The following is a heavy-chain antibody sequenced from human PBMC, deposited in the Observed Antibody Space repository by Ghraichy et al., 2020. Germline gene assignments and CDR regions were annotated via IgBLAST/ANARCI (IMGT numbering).Heavy chain of an antibody. CDR2: ISAYNGDT. Sequence: ASVKVSCKASGYTFTSYGISWVRQAPGQGLEWMGWISAYNGDTNYAQKLQGRVTMTTDTSTSTAYMELRSLRSDDTAVYYCARDPGGGSSWYPIPVLRPAESFQHWGQGTLVTVSS. D-gene: IGHD6-13*01. V-gene: IGHV1-18*01. CDR3: ARDPGGGSSWYPIPVLRPAESFQH. J-gene: IGHJ1*01. CDR1: GYTFTSYG.